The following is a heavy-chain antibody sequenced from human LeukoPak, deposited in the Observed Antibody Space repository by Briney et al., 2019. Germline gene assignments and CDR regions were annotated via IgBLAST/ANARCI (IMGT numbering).Heavy chain of an antibody. Sequence: SSVKVSCKASGGTFSSYAISWVRQAPGQGLEWMGRIIPIFGTANYAQKSQGRVKITTAESTSTAYMELSSLRSEDTAVYYCARDRGTVVSPFDPWGQGTLVTVSS. D-gene: IGHD3-22*01. CDR3: ARDRGTVVSPFDP. CDR1: GGTFSSYA. V-gene: IGHV1-69*05. J-gene: IGHJ5*02. CDR2: IIPIFGTA.